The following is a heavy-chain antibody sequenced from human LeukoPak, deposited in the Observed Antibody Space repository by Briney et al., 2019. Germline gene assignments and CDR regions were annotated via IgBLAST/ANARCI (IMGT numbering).Heavy chain of an antibody. V-gene: IGHV4-34*01. CDR3: ARGRGDYVLSLVNYYYMDV. CDR2: INHSGST. D-gene: IGHD4-17*01. Sequence: SETLSLTCAVYDGSFSGYYWSWIRQPPGKGLEWIGEINHSGSTNYNPSLKSRVTISVDTSKNQFSLKLSSVTAADTAVYYCARGRGDYVLSLVNYYYMDVWGKGTTVTVSS. CDR1: DGSFSGYY. J-gene: IGHJ6*03.